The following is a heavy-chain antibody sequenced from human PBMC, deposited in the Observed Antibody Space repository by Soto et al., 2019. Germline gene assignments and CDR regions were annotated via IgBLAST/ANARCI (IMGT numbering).Heavy chain of an antibody. J-gene: IGHJ1*01. CDR3: ARDNEGIAAPGGLQH. D-gene: IGHD6-13*01. V-gene: IGHV1-46*01. CDR2: ISPSGGSI. CDR1: GYTFTSYY. Sequence: ASVKVSCKASGYTFTSYYMNWVRQAPGQGLEWIGIISPSGGSISDAQKFQGRVTMTRDTSTSTVYMELSSLRSEDTAVYYCARDNEGIAAPGGLQHWGQGTLVTVSS.